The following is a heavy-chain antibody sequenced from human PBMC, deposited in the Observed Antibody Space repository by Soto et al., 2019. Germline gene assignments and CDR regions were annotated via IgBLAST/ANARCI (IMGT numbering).Heavy chain of an antibody. CDR2: IDWDDDK. J-gene: IGHJ4*02. D-gene: IGHD3-9*01. CDR3: ARTSKYYDLLTGYWGGYSIHY. Sequence: SGPTLVNPTPSLTRTCTFCGFSLSTSGMCVSWSRQPPGKALEWRALIDWDDDKYYSTSLKTRLTISKDTSQNQVVLTMTNMDTVHPATYSSARTSKYYDLLTGYWGGYSIHYWGQGTLVTVSS. V-gene: IGHV2-70*01. CDR1: GFSLSTSGMC.